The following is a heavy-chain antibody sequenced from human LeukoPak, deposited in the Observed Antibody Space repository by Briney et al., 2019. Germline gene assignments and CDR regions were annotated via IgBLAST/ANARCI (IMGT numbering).Heavy chain of an antibody. Sequence: GGSLRLSCAASGFTFSDHYMDWVRQAPGKGLEWVANIKEDGSQKYYVDSVKGRITISRDNAKNSLYLQMNSLRAEDTAVYYCARGGTTTVSYWGQGTLVTVSS. CDR3: ARGGTTTVSY. V-gene: IGHV3-7*04. J-gene: IGHJ4*02. CDR1: GFTFSDHY. CDR2: IKEDGSQK. D-gene: IGHD4-17*01.